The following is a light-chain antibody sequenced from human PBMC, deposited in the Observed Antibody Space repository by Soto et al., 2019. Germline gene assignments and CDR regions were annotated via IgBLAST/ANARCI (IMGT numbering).Light chain of an antibody. CDR2: AAS. Sequence: DIQMTQSPSSLSASVGDRVTITCRASQAISIYLAWYQQKPGEVPKLLIYAASTLQSGVPSRFSGSGSGTDFTLTISSLQPEDVATYYCQKYNSASRTFGQGTKVDIK. J-gene: IGKJ1*01. CDR3: QKYNSASRT. V-gene: IGKV1-27*01. CDR1: QAISIY.